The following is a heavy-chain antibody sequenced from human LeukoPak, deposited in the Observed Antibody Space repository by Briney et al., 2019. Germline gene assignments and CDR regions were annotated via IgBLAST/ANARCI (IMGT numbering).Heavy chain of an antibody. V-gene: IGHV3-23*01. D-gene: IGHD3-16*02. CDR2: ISASGSST. CDR3: AKSMGAGTSYPIDY. Sequence: GGSLRLSCAASRFTFSSYAMSWVRQAPGKGREWVSGISASGSSTYYADSVQGRFTISRDNSKNTLYLQMDSLRAEDTAVYYCAKSMGAGTSYPIDYWGQGTLVTVSS. J-gene: IGHJ4*02. CDR1: RFTFSSYA.